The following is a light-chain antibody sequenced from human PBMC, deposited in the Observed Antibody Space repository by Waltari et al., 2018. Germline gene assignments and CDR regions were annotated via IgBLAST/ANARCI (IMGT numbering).Light chain of an antibody. V-gene: IGLV6-57*03. J-gene: IGLJ2*01. CDR1: SGSIASNY. Sequence: NFILTQPHSVSESPWKTITISCTRSSGSIASNYVQWYRQRPGSAPTTLINEDNQRASGVPYRFSGSIDYSSNSAFLTISTLKTEDEADYYCQSYDRSTVIFGGGTKLTVL. CDR3: QSYDRSTVI. CDR2: EDN.